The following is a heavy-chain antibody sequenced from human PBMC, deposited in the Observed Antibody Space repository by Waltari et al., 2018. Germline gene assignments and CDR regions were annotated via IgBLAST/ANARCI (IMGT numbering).Heavy chain of an antibody. V-gene: IGHV4-34*01. Sequence: QVQLQQWGAGLLKPSETLSLTCAVYGGSLSGYYWSWIRQTPGKGLEWIGEIHPNGITDYNPPLESRVTMSLDMSRNQFSLILSSVTDADTAVYYCVRGLDQAKMGYWGQGTLVTVSS. CDR3: VRGLDQAKMGY. CDR2: IHPNGIT. CDR1: GGSLSGYY. D-gene: IGHD2-15*01. J-gene: IGHJ4*02.